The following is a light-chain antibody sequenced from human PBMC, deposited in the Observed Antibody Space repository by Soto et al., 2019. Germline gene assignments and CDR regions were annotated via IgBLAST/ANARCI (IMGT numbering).Light chain of an antibody. CDR3: QQYYSTPLT. CDR1: QSVLYSSNNKNY. V-gene: IGKV4-1*01. J-gene: IGKJ4*01. Sequence: DILMTQSPDSLAVSLGERATINCKSSQSVLYSSNNKNYLAWYQQKPGQHPKLLIYWASTRESGVPDRFSGSGSGTDFTLTISSLQAEDVAVYYCQQYYSTPLTFGGGTKV. CDR2: WAS.